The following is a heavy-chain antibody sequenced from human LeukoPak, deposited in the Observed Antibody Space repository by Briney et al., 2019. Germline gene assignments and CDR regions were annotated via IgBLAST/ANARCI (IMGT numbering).Heavy chain of an antibody. V-gene: IGHV4-39*02. Sequence: PSETLSLTCTVSGGSISSMNYYWGWIRQPPGKGLEWIGSIYYSGSTYYKPSLKTRVTISEDTSKNQFSLKMSSVTAADTAVYYCAREDTSHVNGYDYWGQGILVTVSS. D-gene: IGHD5-18*01. CDR1: GGSISSMNYY. CDR3: AREDTSHVNGYDY. CDR2: IYYSGST. J-gene: IGHJ4*02.